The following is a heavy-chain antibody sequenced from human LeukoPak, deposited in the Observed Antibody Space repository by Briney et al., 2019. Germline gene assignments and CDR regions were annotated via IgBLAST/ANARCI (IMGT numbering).Heavy chain of an antibody. CDR1: GGSISSSSYY. V-gene: IGHV4-39*01. D-gene: IGHD6-19*01. CDR3: ARRQWRAYFDY. J-gene: IGHJ4*02. Sequence: SETLSLTCTVSGGSISSSSYYWGWIRQPPGKGLEWIGSIYYSGSTYYNPSLKSRVTISVDTSKNQFSLKLSSVTAADTAVYYCARRQWRAYFDYWGQGTLVTVSS. CDR2: IYYSGST.